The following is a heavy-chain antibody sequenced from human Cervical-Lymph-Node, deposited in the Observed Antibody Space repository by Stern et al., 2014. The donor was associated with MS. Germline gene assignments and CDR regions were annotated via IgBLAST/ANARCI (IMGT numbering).Heavy chain of an antibody. J-gene: IGHJ6*02. CDR2: LSYSVVYT. D-gene: IGHD2-2*01. V-gene: IGHV3-23*04. Sequence: EVQLVESGGGLVQPGGALRLSCAASGFTFSTYAFSWVRQAPGKGMAWVSRLSYSVVYTYYADSWKGRFTSSRDNSKSMLYLEMQSLRAEDTAVYHCAKDLGRGVVVVPLYGLDVWGQGTTVTVSS. CDR1: GFTFSTYA. CDR3: AKDLGRGVVVVPLYGLDV.